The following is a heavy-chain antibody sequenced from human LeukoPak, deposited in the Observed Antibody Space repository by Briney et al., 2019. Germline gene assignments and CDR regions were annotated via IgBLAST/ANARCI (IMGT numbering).Heavy chain of an antibody. CDR2: IISSSTYI. D-gene: IGHD5-24*01. CDR1: GFTFSSSS. J-gene: IGHJ5*01. V-gene: IGHV3-21*01. Sequence: RGSPRLSCAASGFTFSSSSMNWVRQAPGKGLEWVSSIISSSTYIYYADSVKGRFTFSRDNAKNSLHLQMSSLRAEDTAVYYCARDLRRDGYNSLNSGAQGTLSTVSS. CDR3: ARDLRRDGYNSLNS.